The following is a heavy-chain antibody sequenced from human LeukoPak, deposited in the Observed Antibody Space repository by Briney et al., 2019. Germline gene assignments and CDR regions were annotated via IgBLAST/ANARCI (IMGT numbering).Heavy chain of an antibody. J-gene: IGHJ4*02. V-gene: IGHV3-74*01. CDR3: ARDDYNRH. D-gene: IGHD4-11*01. CDR2: IRSDGSST. Sequence: GGSLRLSCAASGFTFSNAWMSWVRQAPGKGLVWVSRIRSDGSSTTYADSVKGRFTISRDNTKNTLYLQMNSLRADDTAVYYCARDDYNRHWGQGTLVTVSS. CDR1: GFTFSNAW.